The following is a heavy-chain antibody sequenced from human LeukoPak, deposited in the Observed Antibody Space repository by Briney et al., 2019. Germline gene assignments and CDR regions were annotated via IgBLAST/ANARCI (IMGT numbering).Heavy chain of an antibody. J-gene: IGHJ4*02. D-gene: IGHD3-10*01. CDR1: GASITTSY. CDR3: AREQISMIRGFDN. CDR2: IYYSGNT. Sequence: PSETLSLTCTVSGASITTSYWNWIRQPPGKGLEWIGYIYYSGNTNYNPSLKSRVTISIDTSKKQFSLKLTSVTAADTAVYYCAREQISMIRGFDNWGQGTLVTVSS. V-gene: IGHV4-59*01.